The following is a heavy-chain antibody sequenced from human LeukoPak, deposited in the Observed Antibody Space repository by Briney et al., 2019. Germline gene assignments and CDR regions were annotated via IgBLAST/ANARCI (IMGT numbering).Heavy chain of an antibody. CDR2: ISFDGSVK. Sequence: GRSLRLSCAASRFSFNDYAMHWVRQAPGKGLEWVAVISFDGSVKYYVDSVKGRFTISRDNSKNTLYLQMNSLAAEDTAVYYCARQTLGYSSSWYRKRGYFDLWGRGTLVTVSS. CDR3: ARQTLGYSSSWYRKRGYFDL. CDR1: RFSFNDYA. J-gene: IGHJ2*01. V-gene: IGHV3-30-3*01. D-gene: IGHD6-13*01.